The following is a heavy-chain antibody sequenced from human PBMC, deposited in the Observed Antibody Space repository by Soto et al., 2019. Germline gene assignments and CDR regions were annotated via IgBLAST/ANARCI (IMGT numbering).Heavy chain of an antibody. J-gene: IGHJ6*02. Sequence: SVKVSSKDSVGTFSSYAIICVRQAPGQGLEWMGGIIPIFGTANYAQKFQGRVTITADESTSTAYMELSSLRSEDTAVYYCVLSIAARPGYGMDVWGQGTTVTVSS. CDR3: VLSIAARPGYGMDV. V-gene: IGHV1-69*13. CDR1: VGTFSSYA. CDR2: IIPIFGTA. D-gene: IGHD6-6*01.